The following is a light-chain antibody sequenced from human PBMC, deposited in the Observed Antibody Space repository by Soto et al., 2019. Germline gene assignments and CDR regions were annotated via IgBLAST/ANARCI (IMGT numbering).Light chain of an antibody. CDR3: QQSYSTACT. CDR2: AAS. V-gene: IGKV1-39*01. J-gene: IGKJ1*01. Sequence: DIQMTQSPSSLSSSVGDRFTITLLASQSISTYLSWYQQRPGKAPHRLIFAASSLQSGVPSRFSGRRSGTEFTLNISCLQPADVGTYYCQQSYSTACTFGQGTKV. CDR1: QSISTY.